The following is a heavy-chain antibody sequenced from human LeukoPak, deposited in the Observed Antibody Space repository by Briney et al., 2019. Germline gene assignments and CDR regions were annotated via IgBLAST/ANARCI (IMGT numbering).Heavy chain of an antibody. J-gene: IGHJ4*02. V-gene: IGHV1-3*01. Sequence: GASVKVSCKASGYTFTSYAMHWVRQAPGQRLEWMGWINAGNGNTKYSQKFQGRVTITRDTSASTAYMELSSLRSEDTAVYYCARVRGEWLAIDYWGQGTQVTVSS. CDR2: INAGNGNT. CDR1: GYTFTSYA. D-gene: IGHD6-19*01. CDR3: ARVRGEWLAIDY.